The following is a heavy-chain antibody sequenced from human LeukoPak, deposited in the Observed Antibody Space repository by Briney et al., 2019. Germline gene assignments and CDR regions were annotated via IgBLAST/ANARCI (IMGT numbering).Heavy chain of an antibody. Sequence: SETLSLTCTVSGGSISSGPYYWDWIRQSPGKGLEWIGSIYYNGDTYYNPSLKSRGAISVDTSMNHFSPKLSSVTAADTAIYYCARGMGETAMAIESFDYWGQGTLVTVSS. CDR3: ARGMGETAMAIESFDY. CDR2: IYYNGDT. J-gene: IGHJ4*02. CDR1: GGSISSGPYY. D-gene: IGHD5-18*01. V-gene: IGHV4-39*02.